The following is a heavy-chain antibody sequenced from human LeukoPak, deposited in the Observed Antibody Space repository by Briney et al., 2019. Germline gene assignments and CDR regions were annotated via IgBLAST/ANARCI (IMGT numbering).Heavy chain of an antibody. CDR1: GYTFTSYY. J-gene: IGHJ4*02. CDR3: ARLGPGVLYGGGG. D-gene: IGHD3-10*01. CDR2: INPSGGST. V-gene: IGHV1-46*01. Sequence: ASVKVSCKASGYTFTSYYMHWVRQAPGQGHEWMGIINPSGGSTSYAQKFQGRVTMTRDTSTSTVYMELSSLRSEDTAVYYCARLGPGVLYGGGGWGQGTLVTVSP.